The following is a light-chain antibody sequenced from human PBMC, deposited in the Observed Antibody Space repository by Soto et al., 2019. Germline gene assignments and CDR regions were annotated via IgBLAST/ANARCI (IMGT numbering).Light chain of an antibody. J-gene: IGKJ4*01. CDR2: DAS. CDR1: QDIRKY. Sequence: DIQMTQSPSSLSAFVGDRVTITCQASQDIRKYLNWYQQRPGKAPKLLIYDASNLETGVPSRFSGSXFGTXXTFTISSLQPEDIATYYCQQYDNLPLAFGGGTKVETK. V-gene: IGKV1-33*01. CDR3: QQYDNLPLA.